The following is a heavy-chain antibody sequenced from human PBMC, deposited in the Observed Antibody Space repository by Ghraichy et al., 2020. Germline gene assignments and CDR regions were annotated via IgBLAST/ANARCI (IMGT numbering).Heavy chain of an antibody. J-gene: IGHJ2*01. Sequence: ESLNISCEGSGFSFSDYSMIWVRLTPRKALEWVSYITGSSITIFYTDSVKGRFTISRDNAKNSLYLQMNSLRAEDTAVYYCARLPLPRRAAVGDWYFDLWGRGTLGTVSS. V-gene: IGHV3-48*01. D-gene: IGHD6-13*01. CDR3: ARLPLPRRAAVGDWYFDL. CDR2: ITGSSITI. CDR1: GFSFSDYS.